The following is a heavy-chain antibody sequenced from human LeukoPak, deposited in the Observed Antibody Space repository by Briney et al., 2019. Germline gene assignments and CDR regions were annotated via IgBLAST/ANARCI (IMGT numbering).Heavy chain of an antibody. CDR2: INHSGST. J-gene: IGHJ6*02. CDR3: ARDPRTRDYYYYGMDV. V-gene: IGHV4-34*01. CDR1: GGSFSGYY. Sequence: SETLSLTCAVYGGSFSGYYWSWIRQPPGKGLEWIGEINHSGSTNYNPSLKSRVTISVDTSKNQFSLKLSSVTAADTAVYYCARDPRTRDYYYYGMDVWGQGTTVTVSS.